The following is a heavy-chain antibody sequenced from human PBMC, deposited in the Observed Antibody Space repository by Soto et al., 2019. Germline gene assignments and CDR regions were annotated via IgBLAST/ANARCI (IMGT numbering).Heavy chain of an antibody. V-gene: IGHV4-39*01. CDR2: IYYSGST. D-gene: IGHD2-2*01. Sequence: SETLSLTCTVSGGSISSSSYYWGCIRQPPGKGLEWIGSIYYSGSTYYNPSLKSRVTISVDTSKNQFSLKLSSVTAADTAVYYCAGQVYQLLERDAFDIWGQGTMVTVSS. J-gene: IGHJ3*02. CDR3: AGQVYQLLERDAFDI. CDR1: GGSISSSSYY.